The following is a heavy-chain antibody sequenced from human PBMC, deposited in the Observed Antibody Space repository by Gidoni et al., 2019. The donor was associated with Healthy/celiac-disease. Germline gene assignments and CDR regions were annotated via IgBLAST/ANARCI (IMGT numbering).Heavy chain of an antibody. Sequence: QVQLPQWGAGLLTPSETLSPTCAVYGRSFCGYYWSWIRQPPGKGLEWIGEINHSGTTNYNPSLKSRVTIAVDTSKNQFSLKLSSVTAADTAVYYCARGRIAARRDWYFDLWGRGTLVTVSS. V-gene: IGHV4-34*01. CDR1: GRSFCGYY. CDR3: ARGRIAARRDWYFDL. CDR2: INHSGTT. J-gene: IGHJ2*01. D-gene: IGHD6-6*01.